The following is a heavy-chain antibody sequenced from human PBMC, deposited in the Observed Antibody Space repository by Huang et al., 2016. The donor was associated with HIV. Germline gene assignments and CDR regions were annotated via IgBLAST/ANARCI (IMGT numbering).Heavy chain of an antibody. V-gene: IGHV3-21*01. CDR3: ARDRGQQLSPFDS. CDR2: ISPSSSFI. J-gene: IGHJ4*02. Sequence: EVQLVESGGGLVKPGGSLRLSCAASGFSLDSYNMYWVRQTPGKGLQWVYSISPSSSFIDYADSVKGRFSISRDNAKNSLYLQMNNLRGEDTAVYYCARDRGQQLSPFDSWGQGTLVTVSS. CDR1: GFSLDSYN. D-gene: IGHD6-13*01.